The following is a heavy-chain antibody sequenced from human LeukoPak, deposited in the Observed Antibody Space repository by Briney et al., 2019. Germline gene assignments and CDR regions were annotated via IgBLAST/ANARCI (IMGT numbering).Heavy chain of an antibody. J-gene: IGHJ6*03. CDR2: IYHSGGT. Sequence: KASETLSLTCTVSGGSISSYYWSWIRQPPGKGLEWIGEIYHSGGTNYNPSLKSRITISVDKSQNQFSLKVNSLTAADTAVYYCATNGYYCMDVWGKGTTVTVSS. D-gene: IGHD2-8*01. CDR3: ATNGYYCMDV. CDR1: GGSISSYY. V-gene: IGHV4-59*12.